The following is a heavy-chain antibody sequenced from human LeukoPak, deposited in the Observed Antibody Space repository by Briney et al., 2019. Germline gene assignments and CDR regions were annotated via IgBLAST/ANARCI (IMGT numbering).Heavy chain of an antibody. CDR2: ISGSGTTI. D-gene: IGHD6-19*01. Sequence: GGSLRLSCAASGFTFSSYEMDWVRQAPGKGLEWVSYISGSGTTIYYADSVKGRFTISRDNAKKSLYLQMNSLRAEDTALYYCARLQYTSGCYDNWGQGTLVTVSS. CDR1: GFTFSSYE. J-gene: IGHJ4*02. CDR3: ARLQYTSGCYDN. V-gene: IGHV3-48*03.